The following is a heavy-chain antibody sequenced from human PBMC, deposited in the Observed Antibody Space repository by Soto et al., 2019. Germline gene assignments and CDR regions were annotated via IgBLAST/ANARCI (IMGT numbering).Heavy chain of an antibody. J-gene: IGHJ3*02. CDR1: GFTFSSYS. V-gene: IGHV3-21*01. CDR3: ERSRAQQLVGDDAFDI. CDR2: ISSSSSYI. Sequence: GGSLRLSCAASGFTFSSYSMNWVRQAPGKGLEWVSSISSSSSYIYYADSVKGRFTISRDNAKNSLYLQMNSLRAEDTAVDVCERSRAQQLVGDDAFDIWGQGTMVTVSS. D-gene: IGHD6-13*01.